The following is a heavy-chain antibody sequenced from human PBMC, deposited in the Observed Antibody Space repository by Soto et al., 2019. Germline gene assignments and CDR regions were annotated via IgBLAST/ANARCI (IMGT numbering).Heavy chain of an antibody. V-gene: IGHV3-23*01. CDR2: ISGSGGTT. D-gene: IGHD6-19*01. J-gene: IGHJ3*02. CDR1: GFTFSSYA. CDR3: AKTANGWFSAFDI. Sequence: EVQLLESGGGLVQPGGSLRLSCAASGFTFSSYAMSWVRQAPGKGLEWVSVISGSGGTTYYADSGKGRFTFSRDNSKNTLYLQMNSLRAEDTVVYYCAKTANGWFSAFDIWGQGTMVTVSS.